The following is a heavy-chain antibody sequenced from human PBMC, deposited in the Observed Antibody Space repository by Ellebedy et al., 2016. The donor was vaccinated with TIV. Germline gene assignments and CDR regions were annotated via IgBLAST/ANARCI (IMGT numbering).Heavy chain of an antibody. D-gene: IGHD6-19*01. CDR1: GYTFTSYG. J-gene: IGHJ5*02. CDR3: ARHDDSSGWTLNWFDP. V-gene: IGHV1-2*02. CDR2: INPNGGGT. Sequence: ASVKVSCKASGYTFTSYGISWVRQAPGQGLEWMGWINPNGGGTNSAQKFQGRVTMTRDTSISTAYMELSSLRSEDTAVYYCARHDDSSGWTLNWFDPWGQGTLVTVSS.